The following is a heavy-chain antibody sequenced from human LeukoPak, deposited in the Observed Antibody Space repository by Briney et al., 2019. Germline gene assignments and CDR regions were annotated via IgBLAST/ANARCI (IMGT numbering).Heavy chain of an antibody. V-gene: IGHV5-51*01. CDR2: IYPDDSDT. J-gene: IGHJ4*02. CDR1: GYSFSNYW. CDR3: ARHVLVRFGESIDY. Sequence: KYGESLKISCKASGYSFSNYWIGWVRQMPGKGLEWMGIIYPDDSDTRYSPSFQGQVTISADKSITTAYLQWSSLKASDTAIYYCARHVLVRFGESIDYWGQGTLVTVSS. D-gene: IGHD3-10*01.